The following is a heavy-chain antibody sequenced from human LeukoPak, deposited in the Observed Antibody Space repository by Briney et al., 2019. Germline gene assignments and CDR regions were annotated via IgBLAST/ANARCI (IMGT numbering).Heavy chain of an antibody. CDR2: INPNSGGT. CDR3: ATDLGYYYYGIDV. J-gene: IGHJ6*02. Sequence: ASVKVSCKASGYTFTGYYMHWVRQAPGQGLEWMGRINPNSGGTNYAQKFQGRVTMTRDTSISTAYMELSRLRSDDTAVYYCATDLGYYYYGIDVWGQGTTVTVSS. V-gene: IGHV1-2*06. CDR1: GYTFTGYY.